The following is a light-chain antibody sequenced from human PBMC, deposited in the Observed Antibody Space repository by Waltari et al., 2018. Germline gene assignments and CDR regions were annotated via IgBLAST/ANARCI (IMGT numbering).Light chain of an antibody. CDR1: NIQDKR. V-gene: IGLV3-21*02. CDR3: QVWDSTSDHVV. Sequence: YVLTQPPSVSVAPGQTAKITCGGDNIQDKRVHWYKPRPGQAPVLVVYDDSDRPSGIPERFSGSNSGKATLTISRVEAGDEADYYCQVWDSTSDHVVFGGGTKLTVL. J-gene: IGLJ2*01. CDR2: DDS.